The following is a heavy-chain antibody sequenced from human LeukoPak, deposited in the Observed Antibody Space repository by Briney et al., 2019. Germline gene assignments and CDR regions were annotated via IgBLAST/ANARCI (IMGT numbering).Heavy chain of an antibody. CDR2: INHSGST. Sequence: SETLSLTCAVYGGSFSGYYWSWIRQPPGKGLEWIGEINHSGSTNYNPSLKSRVTIAVDTSKNQFALKLNSVTAADTAVYFCARVGVKGAITYYYYYYMDVWGKGTTVIVSS. V-gene: IGHV4-34*01. CDR1: GGSFSGYY. D-gene: IGHD1-14*01. J-gene: IGHJ6*03. CDR3: ARVGVKGAITYYYYYYMDV.